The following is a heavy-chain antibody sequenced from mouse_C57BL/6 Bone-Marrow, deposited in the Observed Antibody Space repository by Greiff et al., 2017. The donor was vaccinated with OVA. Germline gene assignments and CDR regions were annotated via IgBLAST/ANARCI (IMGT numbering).Heavy chain of an antibody. V-gene: IGHV1-59*01. CDR3: ARVKGY. J-gene: IGHJ2*01. CDR1: GYTFTSYW. CDR2: IDPSDSYT. Sequence: QVQLQQPGAELVRPGTSVKLSCKASGYTFTSYWMHWVKQRPGQGLAWIGVIDPSDSYTNYNQKFKGKATLTVDTSSSTAYMQLSSLTSEDSAVYYCARVKGYWGQGTTLTVSS.